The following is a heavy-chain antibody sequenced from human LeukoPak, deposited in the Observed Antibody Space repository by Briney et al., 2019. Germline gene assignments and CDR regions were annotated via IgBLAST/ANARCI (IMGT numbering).Heavy chain of an antibody. CDR1: GGSISSSSYY. V-gene: IGHV4-39*01. Sequence: SETLSLTCTVSGGSISSSSYYWGWIRQPPGKGLEWIGSIYYSGSTYYNPSLKSRVTISVDTSKNQFSLKLSSVTAADTAVYYCARRLLCGGDCYIPFDYWGQGTLVTVSS. J-gene: IGHJ4*02. D-gene: IGHD2-21*02. CDR2: IYYSGST. CDR3: ARRLLCGGDCYIPFDY.